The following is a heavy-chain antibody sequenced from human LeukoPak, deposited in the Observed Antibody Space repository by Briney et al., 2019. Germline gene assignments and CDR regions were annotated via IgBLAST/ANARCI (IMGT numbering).Heavy chain of an antibody. D-gene: IGHD1-26*01. CDR3: AKHLYTGYFDAFDM. J-gene: IGHJ3*02. Sequence: GGSLRLSCAASGFAFADYAMHWVRQAPGKGLEWVSGISWNSGSMGYADSVKGRFTISRDNAKNSLYLQMNSLRAEDTALYYCAKHLYTGYFDAFDMWGQGTMVTVSS. CDR1: GFAFADYA. V-gene: IGHV3-9*01. CDR2: ISWNSGSM.